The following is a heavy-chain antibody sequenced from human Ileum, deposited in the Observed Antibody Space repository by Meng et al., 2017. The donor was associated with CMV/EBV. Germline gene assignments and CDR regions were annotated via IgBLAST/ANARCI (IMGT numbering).Heavy chain of an antibody. CDR1: GYTFTTYA. D-gene: IGHD2-2*01. CDR2: INPNSGGT. Sequence: ASVKVSCKASGYTFTTYAMHWVRQAPGQRLEWMGWINPNSGGTNYAQKFQGRVTMTRDTSISTAYMELSRLRSDDTAVYYCARMGYCSSTTCSDIPEYFQHWGQGTQVTVSS. CDR3: ARMGYCSSTTCSDIPEYFQH. V-gene: IGHV1-2*02. J-gene: IGHJ1*01.